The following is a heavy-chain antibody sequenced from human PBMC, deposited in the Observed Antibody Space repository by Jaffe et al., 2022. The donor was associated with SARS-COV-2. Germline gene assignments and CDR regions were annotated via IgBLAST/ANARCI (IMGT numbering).Heavy chain of an antibody. CDR3: ARWRDYDSSGGDAFDI. CDR1: GGSISSYY. V-gene: IGHV4-59*01. Sequence: QVQLQESGPGLVKPSETLSLTCTVSGGSISSYYWSWIRQPPGKGLEWIGYIYYSGSTNYNPSLKSRVTISVDTSKNQFSLKLSSVTAADTAVYYCARWRDYDSSGGDAFDIWGQGTMVTVSS. J-gene: IGHJ3*02. D-gene: IGHD3-22*01. CDR2: IYYSGST.